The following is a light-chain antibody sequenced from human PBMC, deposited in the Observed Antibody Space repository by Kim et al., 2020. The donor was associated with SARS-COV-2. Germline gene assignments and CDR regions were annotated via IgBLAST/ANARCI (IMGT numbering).Light chain of an antibody. J-gene: IGLJ2*01. V-gene: IGLV3-19*01. CDR3: NSRDSSGNHLV. Sequence: HTVRITRQGDSTSSYYASWYQQKTGHAPVIVIYGKNNRTTWIPDRFSGSSSGNTASLTITGAQAEDEADYYCNSRDSSGNHLVFGGGTQLTVL. CDR1: STSSYY. CDR2: GKN.